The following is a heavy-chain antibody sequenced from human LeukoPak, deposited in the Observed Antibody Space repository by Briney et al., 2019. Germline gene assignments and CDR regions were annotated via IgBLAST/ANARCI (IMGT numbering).Heavy chain of an antibody. J-gene: IGHJ6*02. D-gene: IGHD1-26*01. Sequence: PSETLSLTCAVYGGSFSGYYWSWIRQPPGKGLEWIGYIYYSGSTNYNPSLKSRVTISVDTSKNQFSLKLSSVTAADTAVYYCARDPGVVGVWYYYYGMDVWGQGTTVTVSS. CDR1: GGSFSGYY. V-gene: IGHV4-59*01. CDR3: ARDPGVVGVWYYYYGMDV. CDR2: IYYSGST.